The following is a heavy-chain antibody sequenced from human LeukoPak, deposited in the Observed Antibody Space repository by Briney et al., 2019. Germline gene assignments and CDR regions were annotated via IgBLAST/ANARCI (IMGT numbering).Heavy chain of an antibody. CDR1: GGSFTFTSHA. V-gene: IGHV1-69*13. J-gene: IGHJ3*01. CDR2: IIPIYGSP. Sequence: SVKVSCKASGGSFTFTSHAITWVRQAPGQGLEWMAGIIPIYGSPSYAQRFRGRVTITSDESARTVYMELSSLRSEDTAVYYCAGFFYDNSHDAFDLWGQGTMVTVSS. CDR3: AGFFYDNSHDAFDL. D-gene: IGHD3-22*01.